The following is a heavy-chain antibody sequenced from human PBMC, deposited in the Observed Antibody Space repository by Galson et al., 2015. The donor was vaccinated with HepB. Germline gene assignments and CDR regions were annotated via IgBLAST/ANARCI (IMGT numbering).Heavy chain of an antibody. CDR2: INAGNGDT. CDR3: AKGATYYYGSGSYSRNWFDP. CDR1: GYTFTSYA. D-gene: IGHD3-10*01. Sequence: SVKVSCKASGYTFTSYAMHWVRQAPGQRLEWMGWINAGNGDTKYSQKFQGRVTITRDTSASTAYMELSSLRSEDTAVYYCAKGATYYYGSGSYSRNWFDPWGQGTLVTVSS. V-gene: IGHV1-3*01. J-gene: IGHJ5*02.